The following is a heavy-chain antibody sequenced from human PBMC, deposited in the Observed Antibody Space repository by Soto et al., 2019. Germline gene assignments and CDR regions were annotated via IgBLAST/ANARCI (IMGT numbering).Heavy chain of an antibody. V-gene: IGHV3-23*01. D-gene: IGHD3-16*02. CDR3: AKDEGIMITFGGVIGAFDI. CDR1: GFTFSSYA. CDR2: ISGSGGST. Sequence: GGSLRLSCAASGFTFSSYAMSWVRQAPGKGLEWASAISGSGGSTYYADSVKGRFTISRDNSKNTLYLQMNSLRAEDTAVYYCAKDEGIMITFGGVIGAFDIWGQGIMVTVSS. J-gene: IGHJ3*02.